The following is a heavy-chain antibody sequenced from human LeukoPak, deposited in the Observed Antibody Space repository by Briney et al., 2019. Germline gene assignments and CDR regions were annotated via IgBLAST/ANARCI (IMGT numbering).Heavy chain of an antibody. D-gene: IGHD4-17*01. V-gene: IGHV3-23*01. Sequence: GGSLRLSCAASGFTFSSFAMNWVRQAPGKGLEWVSVISGSGVSTFYADSVKGRFTISRDNSKNTLYLQMNSLRAEDTAVYYCTRLPPPPDYGDYYWYFDLWGRGTLVTVSS. CDR2: ISGSGVST. CDR1: GFTFSSFA. J-gene: IGHJ2*01. CDR3: TRLPPPPDYGDYYWYFDL.